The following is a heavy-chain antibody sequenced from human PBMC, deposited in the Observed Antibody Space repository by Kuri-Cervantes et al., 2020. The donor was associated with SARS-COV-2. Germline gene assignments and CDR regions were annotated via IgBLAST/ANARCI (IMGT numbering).Heavy chain of an antibody. V-gene: IGHV3-23*01. Sequence: GESLKISCAASGFTFSDYYMSWIRQAPGKGLEWVSAISGSGGSTYYADSVKGRFTISRDNSKNTLYLQMNSLRAEDTAVYYCARAYDFWSGYYPHWGQGTLVTVSS. D-gene: IGHD3-3*01. CDR2: ISGSGGST. CDR1: GFTFSDYY. J-gene: IGHJ4*02. CDR3: ARAYDFWSGYYPH.